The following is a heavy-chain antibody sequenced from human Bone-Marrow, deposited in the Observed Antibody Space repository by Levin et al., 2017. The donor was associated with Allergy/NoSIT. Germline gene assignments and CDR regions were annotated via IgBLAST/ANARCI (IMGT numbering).Heavy chain of an antibody. J-gene: IGHJ4*02. V-gene: IGHV3-33*06. Sequence: RAGGSLRLSCEASGFTFSRHGMHWVRQAPGKGLEWVTLIWYDGSKEYYADSVKGRFTISRDNSKNILYLQMNSLRAEDTAIYYCANWVGNTATGFLDSWGQGTLVTVSS. CDR3: ANWVGNTATGFLDS. D-gene: IGHD1-26*01. CDR2: IWYDGSKE. CDR1: GFTFSRHG.